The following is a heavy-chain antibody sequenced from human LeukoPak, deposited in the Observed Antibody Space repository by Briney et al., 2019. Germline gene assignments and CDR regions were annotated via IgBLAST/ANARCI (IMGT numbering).Heavy chain of an antibody. D-gene: IGHD3-9*01. J-gene: IGHJ4*02. V-gene: IGHV3-33*01. CDR3: ARDHFDDSYFDY. CDR1: GFIFSSYG. Sequence: PGRSLRLSCTASGFIFSSYGMNWVRQAPGKGPEWVAVIWDDGTKKTYADSVKGRFTISRGNSKNTLYLQMNSLRAEDTAVYYCARDHFDDSYFDYWGQGTLVTVSS. CDR2: IWDDGTKK.